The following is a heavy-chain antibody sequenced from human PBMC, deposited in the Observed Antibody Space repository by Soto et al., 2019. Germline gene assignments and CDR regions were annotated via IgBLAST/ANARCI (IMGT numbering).Heavy chain of an antibody. D-gene: IGHD1-26*01. CDR1: GFTFSSYA. CDR3: ARDFLGARHIQGEFDY. Sequence: QVQLVESGGGVVQPGRSLRLSCAASGFTFSSYAMHWVRQAPGKGLEWVAVISYDGSNKYYADSVKGRFTISRDNSKNTLYLQMNSLRAEDTAVYYCARDFLGARHIQGEFDYWGQGTLVTVSS. CDR2: ISYDGSNK. V-gene: IGHV3-30-3*01. J-gene: IGHJ4*02.